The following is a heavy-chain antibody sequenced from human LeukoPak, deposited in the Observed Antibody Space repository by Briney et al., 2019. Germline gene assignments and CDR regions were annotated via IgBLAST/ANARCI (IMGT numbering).Heavy chain of an antibody. CDR1: GGSFSGYS. CDR2: VRDSGIT. V-gene: IGHV4-34*01. D-gene: IGHD3-10*01. J-gene: IGHJ6*02. CDR3: ASSYGSGTFRIYYYYAMDV. Sequence: PSETLSLTCAVYGGSFSGYSWNWIRRPPGKGLEWVGEVRDSGITNYNPSLESRVTISVDTSKAQFSLKLSSVTAADTPGYFCASSYGSGTFRIYYYYAMDVWGQGTTVTVS.